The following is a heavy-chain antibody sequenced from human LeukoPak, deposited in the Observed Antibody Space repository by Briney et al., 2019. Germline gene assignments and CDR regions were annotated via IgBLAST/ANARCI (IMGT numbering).Heavy chain of an antibody. Sequence: PGGSLRLSCATSGFTFSSYAMSWVRQAPGKGLEWVSGIGASGGSTYYADSVKGRFTISRDNSKNTLYLQMNSLRAGDTAVYYCARGNSYYYGSGSLNYYGMDVWGQGTTVTVSS. CDR1: GFTFSSYA. V-gene: IGHV3-23*01. J-gene: IGHJ6*02. CDR3: ARGNSYYYGSGSLNYYGMDV. CDR2: IGASGGST. D-gene: IGHD3-10*01.